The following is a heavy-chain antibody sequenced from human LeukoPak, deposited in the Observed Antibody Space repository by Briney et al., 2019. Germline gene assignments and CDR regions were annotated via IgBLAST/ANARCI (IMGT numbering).Heavy chain of an antibody. CDR2: IIPIFGTA. CDR1: GGTFSSYA. J-gene: IGHJ4*02. CDR3: VMGPLGGYCSGGSCYSNFDY. D-gene: IGHD2-15*01. V-gene: IGHV1-69*05. Sequence: SVKVSCKASGGTFSSYAISWVRQAPGQGLEWMGGIIPIFGTANYAQKFQGRVTITTDESTSTAYMELSSLRSEDTAVYYCVMGPLGGYCSGGSCYSNFDYWGQGTLVTVSS.